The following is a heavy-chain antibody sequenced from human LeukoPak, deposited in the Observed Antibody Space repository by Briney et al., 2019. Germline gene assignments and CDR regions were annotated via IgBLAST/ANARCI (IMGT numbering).Heavy chain of an antibody. D-gene: IGHD2-8*01. CDR2: ISDDGDST. Sequence: GGSLRLSCAASGFTVSSNYMSWVRQAPGKGLEWVAAISDDGDSTNYAASVKGRFTISRDNSKNTLYLQMNSLRAEDTAVYYCAKERVYSLDYWGQGTLVTVSS. CDR1: GFTVSSNY. CDR3: AKERVYSLDY. V-gene: IGHV3-66*02. J-gene: IGHJ4*02.